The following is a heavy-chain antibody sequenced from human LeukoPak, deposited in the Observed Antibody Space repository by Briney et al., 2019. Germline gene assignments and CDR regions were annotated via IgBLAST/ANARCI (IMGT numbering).Heavy chain of an antibody. Sequence: PGVSLRLSCVASGVTLSNYAMSWARQAPGKGLEWVSAISGSGGSPYYADSVKGRFTISRDNSKNTLYLQMNSLRAEDTAVYSCAKVAGTRIFAGMDVWGQGTTVTVSS. CDR1: GVTLSNYA. CDR3: AKVAGTRIFAGMDV. CDR2: ISGSGGSP. J-gene: IGHJ6*02. V-gene: IGHV3-23*01. D-gene: IGHD2-15*01.